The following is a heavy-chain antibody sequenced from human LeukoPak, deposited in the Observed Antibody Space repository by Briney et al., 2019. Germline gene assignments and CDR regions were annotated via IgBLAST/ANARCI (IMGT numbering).Heavy chain of an antibody. CDR2: IYYSGST. CDR1: GGSFSGYY. D-gene: IGHD5-24*01. Sequence: SETLSLTCAVYGGSFSGYYWSWIRQPPGKGLEWIGYIYYSGSTNYNPSLKSRVTISVDTSKNQFSLKLSSVTAADTAVYYCARRKMATREFDYWGQGTLVTVSS. CDR3: ARRKMATREFDY. V-gene: IGHV4-59*08. J-gene: IGHJ4*02.